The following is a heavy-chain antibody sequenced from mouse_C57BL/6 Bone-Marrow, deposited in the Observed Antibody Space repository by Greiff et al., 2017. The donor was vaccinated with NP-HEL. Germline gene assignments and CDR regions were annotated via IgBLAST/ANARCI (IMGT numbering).Heavy chain of an antibody. V-gene: IGHV1-85*01. CDR2: IYPRDGST. CDR1: GYTFTSYD. CDR3: ASDYYGSMCAY. Sequence: VQLVESGPELVKPGASVKLSCKASGYTFTSYDINWVKQRPGQGLEWIGWIYPRDGSTKYNEKFKGKATLTVDTSSSTAYMELHSLTSEDSAVYFCASDYYGSMCAYWGQGTLVTVSA. D-gene: IGHD1-1*01. J-gene: IGHJ3*01.